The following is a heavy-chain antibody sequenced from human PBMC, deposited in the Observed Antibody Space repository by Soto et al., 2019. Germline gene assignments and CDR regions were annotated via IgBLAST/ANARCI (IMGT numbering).Heavy chain of an antibody. J-gene: IGHJ4*02. CDR2: MNGDGSSS. Sequence: GGSLRLSCAASGFTFSTYWMHWVRQAPGKGLVWVSRMNGDGSSSSYADSVKGRFTISRDNAKNTLHLQMNSLRDEDTAVYYCARAKLGYSYGPYYFDYWGQGTLVTVSS. CDR3: ARAKLGYSYGPYYFDY. CDR1: GFTFSTYW. V-gene: IGHV3-74*01. D-gene: IGHD5-18*01.